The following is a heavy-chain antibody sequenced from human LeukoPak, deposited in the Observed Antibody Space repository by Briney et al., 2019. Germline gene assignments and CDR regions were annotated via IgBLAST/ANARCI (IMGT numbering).Heavy chain of an antibody. Sequence: ASVKVSCKASGYTFTNYGISWVRQAPGQGLEWMGWISAYNGNTNSAQKLQGRVTMTTDTSTSTAYMELRSLRSDDTAVYYCARVISGRYGDYDDCWGQGTLVTVSS. V-gene: IGHV1-18*01. CDR1: GYTFTNYG. CDR3: ARVISGRYGDYDDC. CDR2: ISAYNGNT. D-gene: IGHD4-17*01. J-gene: IGHJ4*02.